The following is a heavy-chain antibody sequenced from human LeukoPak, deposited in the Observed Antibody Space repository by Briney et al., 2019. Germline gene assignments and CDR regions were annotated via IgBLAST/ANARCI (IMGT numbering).Heavy chain of an antibody. Sequence: GGSLRLSCAASGFTFSSYWMHWVRQAPGKGLVWVSRINSDGSSTNYADSVKGRFTISRDNAKNTLYLQMNSLRAEDTAVYYCARGPRYCSGGSCYCFYWGQGTLVTVSS. CDR2: INSDGSST. CDR3: ARGPRYCSGGSCYCFY. V-gene: IGHV3-74*01. D-gene: IGHD2-15*01. CDR1: GFTFSSYW. J-gene: IGHJ4*02.